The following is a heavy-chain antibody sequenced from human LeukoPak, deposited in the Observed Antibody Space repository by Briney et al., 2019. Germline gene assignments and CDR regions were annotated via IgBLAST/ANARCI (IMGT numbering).Heavy chain of an antibody. CDR3: ARGLFSLADY. V-gene: IGHV3-53*01. CDR2: IYSGGST. Sequence: GGSLRLSCAASGFTFSDYHISWVRQAPGKGLEWVSVIYSGGSTYYADSVKGRFTISRDNSKNTLYLQMNSLRAEDTAVYYCARGLFSLADYWGQGTLVTVSS. CDR1: GFTFSDYH. J-gene: IGHJ4*02. D-gene: IGHD2-21*01.